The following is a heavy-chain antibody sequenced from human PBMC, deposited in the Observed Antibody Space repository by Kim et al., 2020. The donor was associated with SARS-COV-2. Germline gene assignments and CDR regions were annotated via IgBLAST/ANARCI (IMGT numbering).Heavy chain of an antibody. CDR1: SGSISSRNDY. V-gene: IGHV4-39*01. CDR3: TTLWRDDHNNYSDY. D-gene: IGHD3-3*01. CDR2: FYYSGST. Sequence: SETLSLTCTVSSGSISSRNDYWAWIRQPPGKGLEWIGAFYYSGSTYYNPSLKSRVTISVDTSKNQFSLRLSSVTAADTAVYYCTTLWRDDHNNYSDYWGQGTLVTVSS. J-gene: IGHJ4*02.